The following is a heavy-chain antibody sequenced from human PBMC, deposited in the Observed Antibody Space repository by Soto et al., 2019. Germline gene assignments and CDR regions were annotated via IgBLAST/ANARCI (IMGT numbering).Heavy chain of an antibody. J-gene: IGHJ6*02. CDR2: INHSGST. CDR3: ARGGSYDFWSGYYGSYYYYGMDV. Sequence: AETLSLTCAAYGGAFIGYYCIWVRHPAGKGLEWIVEINHSGSTNYNPSLKSRVTISVDTSKNQFSLKLSSVTAADTAVYYCARGGSYDFWSGYYGSYYYYGMDVWGQGTTVTVSS. V-gene: IGHV4-34*01. CDR1: GGAFIGYY. D-gene: IGHD3-3*01.